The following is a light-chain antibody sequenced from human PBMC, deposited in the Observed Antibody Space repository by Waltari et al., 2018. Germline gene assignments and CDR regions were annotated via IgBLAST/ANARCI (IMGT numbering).Light chain of an antibody. CDR3: QMYVRLPVT. CDR2: DVS. V-gene: IGKV3-20*01. CDR1: QSVGRA. J-gene: IGKJ1*01. Sequence: ETVLTQSPGPLALSPGERATLSCRASQSVGRALAWYQQKPGQAPRLLIYDVSSRATGISDKFSGSGSGTDFSLTISRVEPEDFAVYFCQMYVRLPVTFGQGTKVEVK.